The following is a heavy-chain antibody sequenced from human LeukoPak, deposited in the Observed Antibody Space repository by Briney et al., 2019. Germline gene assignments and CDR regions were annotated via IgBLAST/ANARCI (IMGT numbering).Heavy chain of an antibody. D-gene: IGHD2-15*01. J-gene: IGHJ5*02. CDR1: GFTVITNV. V-gene: IGHV3-53*01. Sequence: PGGSLRLSCLASGFTVITNVTTWVRQAPGKRLEWVSVLYSDGNTKYADSVQGRFTISRDNSKNTLYLEMNSLSPDDTAVYYCAGGVETLAANSLASWGQGTLVTVSS. CDR2: LYSDGNT. CDR3: AGGVETLAANSLAS.